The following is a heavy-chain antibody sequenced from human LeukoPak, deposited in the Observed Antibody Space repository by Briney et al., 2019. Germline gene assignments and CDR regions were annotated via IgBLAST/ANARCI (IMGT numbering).Heavy chain of an antibody. J-gene: IGHJ4*02. CDR3: ARHISSGGTYAHFDY. CDR1: GSMYNYY. Sequence: PSETLSLTCTVSGSMYNYYWSWIRQPPGKGLEWIGYIHYNGITNYSPSLKSRVTMSLDTSKNQVSLKLNSVSAADTAVYYCARHISSGGTYAHFDYWGQGTLVTVSS. V-gene: IGHV4-59*08. D-gene: IGHD1-26*01. CDR2: IHYNGIT.